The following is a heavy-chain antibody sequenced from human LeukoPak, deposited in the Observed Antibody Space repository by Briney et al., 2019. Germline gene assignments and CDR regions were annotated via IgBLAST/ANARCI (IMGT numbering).Heavy chain of an antibody. D-gene: IGHD6-19*01. CDR1: GYTFTSYG. V-gene: IGHV1-18*01. CDR2: ISAYNGNT. J-gene: IGHJ4*02. CDR3: ARVGRQWLADDY. Sequence: ASVKVSCKASGYTFTSYGISWVRQAPGQGLEWMGWISAYNGNTNYAQKLQGRVTITADKSTSTAYMELSSLRSEDTAVYYCARVGRQWLADDYWGQGTLVTVSS.